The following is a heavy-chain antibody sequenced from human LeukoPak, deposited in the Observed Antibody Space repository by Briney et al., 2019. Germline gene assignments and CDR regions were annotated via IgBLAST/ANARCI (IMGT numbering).Heavy chain of an antibody. D-gene: IGHD6-19*01. CDR3: ARVRAVAGPLGY. CDR2: ISAYNGNT. Sequence: ASVKVSCKASGYTFTSYYMHWVRQAPGQGLEWMGWISAYNGNTNYAQKLQGRVTMTTDTSTSTAYMELRSLRSDDTAVYYCARVRAVAGPLGYWGQGTLVTVSS. CDR1: GYTFTSYY. V-gene: IGHV1-18*04. J-gene: IGHJ4*02.